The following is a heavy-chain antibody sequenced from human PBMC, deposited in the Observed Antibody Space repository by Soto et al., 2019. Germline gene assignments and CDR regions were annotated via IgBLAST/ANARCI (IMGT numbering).Heavy chain of an antibody. CDR1: GYTFTNYA. Sequence: ASEKVSCKAFGYTFTNYAMHWVRQAPGQGLEWMGWINAGDGNTKYSQKFQDRVTITRDTSASTAYMELSSLRSEDTAVYYCARVYCSTTTCYGYYAMDVWGQGTTVTVSS. CDR2: INAGDGNT. V-gene: IGHV1-3*01. CDR3: ARVYCSTTTCYGYYAMDV. J-gene: IGHJ6*02. D-gene: IGHD2-2*01.